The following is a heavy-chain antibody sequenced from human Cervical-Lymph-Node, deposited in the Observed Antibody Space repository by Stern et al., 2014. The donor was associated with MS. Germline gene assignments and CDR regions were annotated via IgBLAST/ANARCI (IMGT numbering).Heavy chain of an antibody. CDR2: IVVGSGNT. V-gene: IGHV1-58*01. Sequence: VQLVESGPEVKKPGTSVKVSCKASGFTFTSSAVQWVRQARGQRLEWIGWIVVGSGNTNYAQKFQERVTITRDRSTSTAYMELSSLRSEDTAVYYCAADLYDSSGYYIDYWGQGTLVTVSS. J-gene: IGHJ4*02. CDR3: AADLYDSSGYYIDY. D-gene: IGHD3-22*01. CDR1: GFTFTSSA.